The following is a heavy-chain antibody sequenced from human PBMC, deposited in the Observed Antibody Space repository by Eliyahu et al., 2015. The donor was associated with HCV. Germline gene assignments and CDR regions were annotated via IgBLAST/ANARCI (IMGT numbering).Heavy chain of an antibody. CDR2: FDPEDDKT. Sequence: QVQLVQSGAEVKKPGASVKVSCKISGHSLSGLSMYWVRQAPGKGLEWMGIFDPEDDKTVYAQKFQGRVTMTEDTSTDTAYMELSSLRSDDXAVYYCATGAIVLDYWGQGTLVTVSS. D-gene: IGHD1-26*01. V-gene: IGHV1-24*01. J-gene: IGHJ4*02. CDR1: GHSLSGLS. CDR3: ATGAIVLDY.